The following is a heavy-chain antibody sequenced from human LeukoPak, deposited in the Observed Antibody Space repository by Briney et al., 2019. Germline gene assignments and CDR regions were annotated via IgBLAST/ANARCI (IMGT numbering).Heavy chain of an antibody. CDR1: GASISSSSYY. J-gene: IGHJ4*02. Sequence: SETLSLTCTVSGASISSSSYYWAWIRQPAGKGLEWIGRIYTSGSTNYNPSLKSRVTISVDTSKNQFSLKLSSVTAADTAVYYCAREVGATSGFDYWGQGTLVTVSS. V-gene: IGHV4-61*02. CDR3: AREVGATSGFDY. D-gene: IGHD1-26*01. CDR2: IYTSGST.